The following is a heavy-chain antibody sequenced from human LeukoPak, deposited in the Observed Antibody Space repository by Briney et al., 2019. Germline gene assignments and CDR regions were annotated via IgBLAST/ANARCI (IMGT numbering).Heavy chain of an antibody. CDR1: GYSFSSYW. CDR2: IYPGDSDT. J-gene: IGHJ5*02. Sequence: AGESLKISCKASGYSFSSYWIGWVRQMPGKGLECMGIIYPGDSDTRYSPSFQGQVTISADKSISTAYLQWSSLKASDTAMYYCARRLGISSSWHGNWFDPWGQGTLVTVSS. D-gene: IGHD6-13*01. V-gene: IGHV5-51*01. CDR3: ARRLGISSSWHGNWFDP.